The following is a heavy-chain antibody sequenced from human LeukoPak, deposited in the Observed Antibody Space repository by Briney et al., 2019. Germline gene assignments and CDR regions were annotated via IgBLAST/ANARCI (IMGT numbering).Heavy chain of an antibody. Sequence: GGSLRLSCAASGLTFSSYSMNWVRQAPGKGLEWVSSISSSSSYIYYADSVKGRFTISRDNAKNSLYLQMNSLKAKATALYYLARNRSFDVGTVMAFPDYWGQGTLVTVSS. D-gene: IGHD2-8*01. V-gene: IGHV3-21*01. CDR3: ARNRSFDVGTVMAFPDY. J-gene: IGHJ4*02. CDR1: GLTFSSYS. CDR2: ISSSSSYI.